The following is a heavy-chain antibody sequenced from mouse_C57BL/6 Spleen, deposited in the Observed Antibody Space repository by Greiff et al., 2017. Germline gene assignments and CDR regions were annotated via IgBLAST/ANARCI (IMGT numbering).Heavy chain of an antibody. CDR2: FYPGSGSI. D-gene: IGHD1-1*01. V-gene: IGHV1-62-2*01. CDR1: GYTFTEYT. J-gene: IGHJ2*01. Sequence: QVQLQQSGAELVKPGASVKLSCKASGYTFTEYTIHWVKQRSGQGLEWIGWFYPGSGSIKYNEKFKDKATLTADKSSSTAYMELSRLTSEDSAVYFCARHEGIYYYDSSNFDYWGQGTTLTVSS. CDR3: ARHEGIYYYDSSNFDY.